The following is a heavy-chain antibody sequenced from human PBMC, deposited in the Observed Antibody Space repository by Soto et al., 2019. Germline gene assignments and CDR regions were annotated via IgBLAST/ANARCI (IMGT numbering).Heavy chain of an antibody. J-gene: IGHJ2*01. Sequence: QVQLVESGGGVVQPGRSLRLSCAASGFTFSSYAMHWVRQAPGKGLEWVAVISYDGSNKYYADSVKGRFTISRDNSRNTLYLQMNSLRAEDTAVYYCARSNERNWYFALWGRGTLVTVSS. CDR3: ARSNERNWYFAL. V-gene: IGHV3-30-3*01. D-gene: IGHD1-1*01. CDR2: ISYDGSNK. CDR1: GFTFSSYA.